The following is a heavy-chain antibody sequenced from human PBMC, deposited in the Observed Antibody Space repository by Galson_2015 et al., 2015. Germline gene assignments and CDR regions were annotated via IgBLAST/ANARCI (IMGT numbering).Heavy chain of an antibody. Sequence: SLRLSCAASGFTFSSYWMSWVRQAPGKGLEWVANTQQDGSEKYYVDSVKGRFTISRDNSKNSLYLQMNSLRAEDTAVHYCARLVRLRGHFFDNWGQGTLVTVSS. V-gene: IGHV3-7*01. CDR2: TQQDGSEK. CDR3: ARLVRLRGHFFDN. D-gene: IGHD3-10*01. J-gene: IGHJ4*02. CDR1: GFTFSSYW.